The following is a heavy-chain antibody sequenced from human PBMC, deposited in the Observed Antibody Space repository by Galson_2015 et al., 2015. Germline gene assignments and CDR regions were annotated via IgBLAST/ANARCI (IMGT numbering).Heavy chain of an antibody. J-gene: IGHJ4*02. Sequence: SLRLSCAASGFTFSSYAMSWVRQAPGKGLEWVSAIGGSGGRTNYADSVKGRFTISRYNSKNTLYLQMNSLRAEDTAVYYCAKDSSPLEQWLYPYFDYSVQGTLVTVSS. CDR3: AKDSSPLEQWLYPYFDY. D-gene: IGHD6-19*01. V-gene: IGHV3-23*01. CDR2: IGGSGGRT. CDR1: GFTFSSYA.